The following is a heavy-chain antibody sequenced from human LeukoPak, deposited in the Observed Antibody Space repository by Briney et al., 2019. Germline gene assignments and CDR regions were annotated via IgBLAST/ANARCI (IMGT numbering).Heavy chain of an antibody. J-gene: IGHJ4*02. CDR1: GFTFSSYA. V-gene: IGHV4-34*01. Sequence: GSLRLSCAASGFTFSSYAMSWIRQPPGKGLEWIGEINHSGSTNYNPSLKSRVTISVDTSKNQFSLKLSSVTAADTAVYYCARGADYYDGSGYHYFDYWGQGTLVTVSS. D-gene: IGHD3-22*01. CDR3: ARGADYYDGSGYHYFDY. CDR2: INHSGST.